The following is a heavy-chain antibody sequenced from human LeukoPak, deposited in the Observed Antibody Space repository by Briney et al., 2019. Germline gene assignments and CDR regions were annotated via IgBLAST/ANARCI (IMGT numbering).Heavy chain of an antibody. Sequence: SVKVSCKGSGCTFSSYAISWVRQATGQGLEWMGGIIPIFGTANYAQKFQGRVTITTDESTSTAYMELSSLRCEDPAVYYCATYGGNSGGWFDPWGQGTLVTVSS. D-gene: IGHD4-23*01. CDR3: ATYGGNSGGWFDP. CDR1: GCTFSSYA. CDR2: IIPIFGTA. V-gene: IGHV1-69*05. J-gene: IGHJ5*02.